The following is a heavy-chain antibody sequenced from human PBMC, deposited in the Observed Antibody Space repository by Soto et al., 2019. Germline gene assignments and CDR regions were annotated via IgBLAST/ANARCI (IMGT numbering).Heavy chain of an antibody. CDR2: IVPVLGTA. CDR3: ARDSPGGGYYYGMDV. Sequence: QGQLEQSGAEVRRPGSSVKVSCKASGSSFSSYSISWVRQAPGHGLEWMGRIVPVLGTANSAQKFQGRVAFSADVSTATAYMELRSLRSDDTAIYFCARDSPGGGYYYGMDVWGQGTTVIVSS. D-gene: IGHD3-16*01. J-gene: IGHJ6*02. V-gene: IGHV1-69*01. CDR1: GSSFSSYS.